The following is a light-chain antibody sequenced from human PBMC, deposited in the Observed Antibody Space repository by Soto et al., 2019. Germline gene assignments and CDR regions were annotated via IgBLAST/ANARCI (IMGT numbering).Light chain of an antibody. CDR1: RSVLSSSNNKNF. CDR2: WAS. J-gene: IGKJ3*01. V-gene: IGKV4-1*01. Sequence: DIVMTQSPDSLAVSLGERATINCKSSRSVLSSSNNKNFLAWYQQKPGQPPRLLVFWASTRESGVPDRFSGSGSATDFTLTISSLQAEDVAVYYCLQYYSSPFTFGPGTKVDIK. CDR3: LQYYSSPFT.